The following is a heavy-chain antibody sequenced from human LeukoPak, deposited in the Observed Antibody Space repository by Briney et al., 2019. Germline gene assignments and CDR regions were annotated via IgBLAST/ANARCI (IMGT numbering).Heavy chain of an antibody. J-gene: IGHJ6*02. V-gene: IGHV3-23*01. CDR2: ISGSGGST. Sequence: GGSLRLSCAASGFTFSSYAMSWVRQAPGKGLEWVSAISGSGGSTYYADSVKGRFTISRDNSKNTLYLQMNSLRAEDTAVYYCAGVPAAIEYNYYYYYGMDVWGQGTTVTVSS. D-gene: IGHD2-2*01. CDR1: GFTFSSYA. CDR3: AGVPAAIEYNYYYYYGMDV.